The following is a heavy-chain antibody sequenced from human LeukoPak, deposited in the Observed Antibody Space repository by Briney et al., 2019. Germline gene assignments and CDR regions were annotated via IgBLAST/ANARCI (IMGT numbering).Heavy chain of an antibody. Sequence: PGGSMRLSCVASRFVFSTHSMDWVRQAAGKGLEWVSWISSSNGDIYYADSVRGRFTISRDDAKKSLYLQMNSLRAEDTAVYYCVRDADGGNSWFDSWGQGTLVTVSS. J-gene: IGHJ5*01. CDR3: VRDADGGNSWFDS. V-gene: IGHV3-21*01. CDR2: ISSSNGDI. CDR1: RFVFSTHS. D-gene: IGHD4-23*01.